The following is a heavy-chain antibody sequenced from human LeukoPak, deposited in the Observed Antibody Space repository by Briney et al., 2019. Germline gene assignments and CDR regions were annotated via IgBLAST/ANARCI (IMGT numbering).Heavy chain of an antibody. CDR2: VNFDGSST. D-gene: IGHD1-26*01. V-gene: IGHV3-74*01. J-gene: IGHJ4*02. CDR1: GFTFSSDW. Sequence: PGGSLRLSCAVSGFTFSSDWMHWVRQAPGKGLVWVSRVNFDGSSTTYADSVKGRFTVSRDNSKNTLYLLMTSLRAEDTAVYYCANRIVGAKHFDCWGQGTLVTVSS. CDR3: ANRIVGAKHFDC.